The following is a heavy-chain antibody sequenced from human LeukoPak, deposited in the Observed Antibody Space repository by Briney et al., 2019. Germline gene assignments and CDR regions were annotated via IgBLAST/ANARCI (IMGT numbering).Heavy chain of an antibody. V-gene: IGHV4-4*07. Sequence: KTSETLSLTCTVSGGSISSYYWSWIRQPAGKGLEWIGRIYTSGSTNYNPSLKSRVTMTVDTSKNQFSLKLSSVTAADTAVYYCARSPLYDFWSGYYTGEFGYYYYYMDVWGKGTTVTVSS. CDR3: ARSPLYDFWSGYYTGEFGYYYYYMDV. CDR2: IYTSGST. J-gene: IGHJ6*03. D-gene: IGHD3-3*01. CDR1: GGSISSYY.